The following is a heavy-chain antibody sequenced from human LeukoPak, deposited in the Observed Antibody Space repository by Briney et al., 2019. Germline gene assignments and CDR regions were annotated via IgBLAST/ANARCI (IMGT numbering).Heavy chain of an antibody. Sequence: SETLSLTCTVSGGSISSYYWSWIRQPPGKGLEWIGYIYYSGSTNYNPSLKSRVTISVDTSKNQFSLKLSSVTAADTAVYYCARERGVVGATDYYYMDVWGKGTTVTVSS. V-gene: IGHV4-59*01. CDR1: GGSISSYY. J-gene: IGHJ6*03. CDR2: IYYSGST. D-gene: IGHD1-26*01. CDR3: ARERGVVGATDYYYMDV.